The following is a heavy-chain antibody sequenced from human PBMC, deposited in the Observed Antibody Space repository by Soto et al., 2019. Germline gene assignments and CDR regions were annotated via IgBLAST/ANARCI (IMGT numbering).Heavy chain of an antibody. CDR1: GFTFSSYG. CDR3: AKNSVDGAAAGSYYYYYYMDV. J-gene: IGHJ6*03. D-gene: IGHD6-13*01. Sequence: PGGSLRHSCAGSGFTFSSYGMHWVRQAPGKGLEWVAVISYDGSNKYYADSVKGRFTISRDNSKNTLYLQMNSLRAEDTAVYYCAKNSVDGAAAGSYYYYYYMDVWGKGTTVTVSS. CDR2: ISYDGSNK. V-gene: IGHV3-30*18.